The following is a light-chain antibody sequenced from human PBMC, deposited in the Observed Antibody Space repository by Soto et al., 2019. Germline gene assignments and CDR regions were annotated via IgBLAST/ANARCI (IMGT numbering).Light chain of an antibody. V-gene: IGLV2-14*01. CDR1: SSDVGNYNS. J-gene: IGLJ1*01. CDR2: DVS. Sequence: SVLPQPASGAGAPGRSITISCTGTSSDVGNYNSVAWYQHNPGKASKLLIHDVSNRPSGASNRFSVSKCGNTASLTVSGLRAEDDPNYYGSAYTTCSILVFGTVTKSTVL. CDR3: SAYTTCSILV.